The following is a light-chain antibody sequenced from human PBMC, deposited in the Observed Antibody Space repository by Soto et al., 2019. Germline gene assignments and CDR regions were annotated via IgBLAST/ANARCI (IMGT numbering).Light chain of an antibody. Sequence: QSALTQPASVSGSPGQSITISCTGTSSDVGRYNYVSWYQQHPGRAPRLIVYEVINRPAGVSNRVAGSKSGNTASLTISGLHAADEADYYCCSYTRRSTLLFGGGTKLTVL. CDR2: EVI. CDR1: SSDVGRYNY. CDR3: CSYTRRSTLL. J-gene: IGLJ2*01. V-gene: IGLV2-14*01.